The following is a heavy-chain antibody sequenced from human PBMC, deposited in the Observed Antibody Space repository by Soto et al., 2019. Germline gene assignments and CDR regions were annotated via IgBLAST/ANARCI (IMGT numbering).Heavy chain of an antibody. J-gene: IGHJ6*02. CDR3: AKAGGSTWDYGMDV. CDR2: ISGSGDSA. Sequence: EVQLLESGGGLVQPGGSLRLSCAASGFTFSRHAMSWVRQAPGKGLEWVSAISGSGDSAYHADSVKGRFTISRDNSKNMLYLQMNSLRAEETALYYCAKAGGSTWDYGMDVWGQGTTITVSS. V-gene: IGHV3-23*01. D-gene: IGHD2-15*01. CDR1: GFTFSRHA.